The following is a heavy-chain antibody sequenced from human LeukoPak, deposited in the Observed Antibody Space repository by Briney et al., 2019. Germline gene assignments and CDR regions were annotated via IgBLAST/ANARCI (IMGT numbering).Heavy chain of an antibody. CDR1: GFTFSSYW. D-gene: IGHD1-26*01. CDR2: INSDGRST. CDR3: TKFSLRGTYSFDH. Sequence: GGSLRLSCAASGFTFSSYWMHWVRQAPGKGLVWVSGINSDGRSTSYADSVKGRITISRDNAKNTLSLQMNSLRADDTAVYYCTKFSLRGTYSFDHWGQGTLVTVSS. V-gene: IGHV3-74*01. J-gene: IGHJ4*02.